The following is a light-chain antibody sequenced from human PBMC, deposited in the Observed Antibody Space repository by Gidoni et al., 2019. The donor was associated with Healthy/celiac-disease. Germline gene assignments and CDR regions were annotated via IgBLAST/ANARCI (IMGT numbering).Light chain of an antibody. J-gene: IGKJ4*01. CDR2: DAS. V-gene: IGKV1-33*01. Sequence: DIKMTQSPSSLSAAVGDRVTITCQASQDISNYLNLYQQKPGTAPKLLIYDASNVETGVPSRFSGSGSGTDFTFTISSLQPEDIATYYCQQYDNLPLTFGGGTKVEIK. CDR3: QQYDNLPLT. CDR1: QDISNY.